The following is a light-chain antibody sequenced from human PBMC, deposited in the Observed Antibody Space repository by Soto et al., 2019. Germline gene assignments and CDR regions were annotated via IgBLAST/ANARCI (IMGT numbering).Light chain of an antibody. Sequence: DIQMTQSPSSLSASVGDRVTITCQASQDISNYLNWYQQKPGQAPNFLIYDASNLATGVPSRFSGSGSGTDFTFTISSLQPEDFATYYCQQHDSFPITFGQGTRLEIK. CDR2: DAS. J-gene: IGKJ5*01. V-gene: IGKV1-33*01. CDR3: QQHDSFPIT. CDR1: QDISNY.